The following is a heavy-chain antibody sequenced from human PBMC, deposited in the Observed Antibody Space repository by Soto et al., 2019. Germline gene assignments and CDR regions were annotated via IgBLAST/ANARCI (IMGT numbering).Heavy chain of an antibody. Sequence: GGSLRLSCAASGFTFSSYAMHWVRQAPGKGLEWVAAISFDGSKKYYADTVKDRFTISRDNSKNTLYVQMNSLRAEDTAVYYCVKDPPPGKGTICLLPYYFDYWGQGTLVTVSS. CDR3: VKDPPPGKGTICLLPYYFDY. CDR2: ISFDGSKK. V-gene: IGHV3-30-3*01. D-gene: IGHD1-1*01. CDR1: GFTFSSYA. J-gene: IGHJ4*02.